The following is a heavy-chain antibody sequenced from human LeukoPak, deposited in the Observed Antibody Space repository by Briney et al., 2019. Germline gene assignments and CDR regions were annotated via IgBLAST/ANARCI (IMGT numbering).Heavy chain of an antibody. CDR3: AKVGSSAVDWFDP. CDR1: GYSISSGYY. D-gene: IGHD6-25*01. J-gene: IGHJ5*02. CDR2: IYYSRST. V-gene: IGHV4-38-2*02. Sequence: SETLSLTCTVSGYSISSGYYWAWIGQPPGKGREWIASIYYSRSTYYNPSLKSRVAISVDTSQNQFSLKVTSVTAADTAVYYCAKVGSSAVDWFDPWGQGTLVTVSS.